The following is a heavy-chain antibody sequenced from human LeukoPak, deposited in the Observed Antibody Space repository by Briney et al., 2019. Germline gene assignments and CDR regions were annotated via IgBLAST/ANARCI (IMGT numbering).Heavy chain of an antibody. CDR3: ARSGSLVEFDY. J-gene: IGHJ4*02. CDR2: IYYSGST. V-gene: IGHV4-59*11. Sequence: SETLSLTCTVSGGSISSHYWSWIRQPPGKGLEWIGYIYYSGSTNYNPSLMRRVTISVDTSKNQFSLKLSSVTAADTAVYYCARSGSLVEFDYWGQGTLVTVSS. D-gene: IGHD1-26*01. CDR1: GGSISSHY.